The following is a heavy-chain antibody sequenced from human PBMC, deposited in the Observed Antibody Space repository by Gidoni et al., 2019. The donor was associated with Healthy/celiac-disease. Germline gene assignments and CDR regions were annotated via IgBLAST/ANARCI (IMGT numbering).Heavy chain of an antibody. J-gene: IGHJ4*02. V-gene: IGHV3-21*01. CDR2: ISSSSSYI. CDR1: GFTVSRYS. Sequence: EVQLVESGGGRVKTGGSLRLSRAASGFTVSRYSMNWVRQAPGKGLEWVSSISSSSSYIYYADSVRGRFTISRDNAKNSLYLQMNSLRAEDTAVYYCARDVVVAGGLGCFDYWGQGALVTVSS. D-gene: IGHD6-19*01. CDR3: ARDVVVAGGLGCFDY.